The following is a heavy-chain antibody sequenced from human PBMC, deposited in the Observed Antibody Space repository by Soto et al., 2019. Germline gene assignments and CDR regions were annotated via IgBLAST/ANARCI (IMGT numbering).Heavy chain of an antibody. D-gene: IGHD5-18*01. J-gene: IGHJ4*02. V-gene: IGHV4-34*01. CDR2: INPSGST. Sequence: QVQLQQWGAGLLKPSETLSLTCAVYGGSFSDYYWTWIRQPPGKGLEWIGEINPSGSTNYNPSLKSRVNISRDTSKNQISLKLNSVTAADTAVYYCARGRSYGDYWGQGTLVTVSS. CDR3: ARGRSYGDY. CDR1: GGSFSDYY.